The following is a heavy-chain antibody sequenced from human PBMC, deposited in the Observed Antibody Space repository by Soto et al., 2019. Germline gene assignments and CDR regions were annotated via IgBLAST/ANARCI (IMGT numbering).Heavy chain of an antibody. V-gene: IGHV1-8*01. D-gene: IGHD6-13*01. Sequence: QVQLVQSGAEVKKPGASVKVSCKASGYTFTSYDINWVRQATGQGLEWMGWMNPNSGNTGYAQKFQGRVTMTRNTSISTAYMEPSSLRSEDTAVYYCARRGYSSSWYYYYYGMDVWGQGTTVTVSS. CDR2: MNPNSGNT. CDR1: GYTFTSYD. CDR3: ARRGYSSSWYYYYYGMDV. J-gene: IGHJ6*02.